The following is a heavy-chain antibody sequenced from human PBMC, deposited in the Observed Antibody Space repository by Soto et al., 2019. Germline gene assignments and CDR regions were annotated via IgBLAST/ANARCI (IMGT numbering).Heavy chain of an antibody. CDR2: INAGNGNT. V-gene: IGHV1-3*01. D-gene: IGHD4-17*01. Sequence: ASVKVSCKASGYTFTSYAMHWVRQAPGQRLEWMGWINAGNGNTKYSQKFQGRVTITRDTSASTAYMELSSLRSEDTAVYYCARDYGDDNWYFDLWGRGTRVNVSS. CDR1: GYTFTSYA. J-gene: IGHJ2*01. CDR3: ARDYGDDNWYFDL.